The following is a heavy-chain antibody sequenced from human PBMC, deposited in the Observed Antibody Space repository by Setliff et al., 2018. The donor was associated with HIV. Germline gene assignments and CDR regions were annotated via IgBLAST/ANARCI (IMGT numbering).Heavy chain of an antibody. J-gene: IGHJ3*02. Sequence: SVKVSCTASGGTLSSYAISWGRQAPGQGLAWMGRIIPIFDAVNYAQKFQASITINADKPTNTAYMELRRLRSEDTAVYYCASVNEVVADYGDFKDAFEIWGQGTRVT. CDR2: IIPIFDAV. V-gene: IGHV1-69*06. D-gene: IGHD4-17*01. CDR1: GGTLSSYA. CDR3: ASVNEVVADYGDFKDAFEI.